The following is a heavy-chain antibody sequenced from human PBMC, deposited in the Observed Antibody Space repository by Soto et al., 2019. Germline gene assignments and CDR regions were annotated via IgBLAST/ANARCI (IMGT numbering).Heavy chain of an antibody. CDR3: ATTETYYDFWSGYYDY. V-gene: IGHV4-39*01. CDR1: DR. Sequence: DRCVLIKNPPGKGLEWIGSIYYSGSTYYNPSLKSRVTISVDTPKNQFSLKLSSVTAADTAVYYCATTETYYDFWSGYYDYWGQGALVTVS. D-gene: IGHD3-3*01. J-gene: IGHJ4*02. CDR2: IYYSGST.